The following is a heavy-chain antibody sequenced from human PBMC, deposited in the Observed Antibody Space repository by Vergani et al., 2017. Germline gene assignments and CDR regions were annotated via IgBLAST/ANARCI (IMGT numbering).Heavy chain of an antibody. CDR2: IYYSGST. V-gene: IGHV4-31*03. J-gene: IGHJ4*02. D-gene: IGHD2-2*01. CDR1: GGSISSGSYY. CDR3: ARDCSSTSCYFDY. Sequence: QVQLQESGPGLVKPSPTLSLTCTVSGGSISSGSYYWSWIRQHPGKGLEWIGYIYYSGSTYYNPSLKSRVTISVDTSKNQFSLKLSSVTAADTAVYYCARDCSSTSCYFDYWGQGTLVTVSS.